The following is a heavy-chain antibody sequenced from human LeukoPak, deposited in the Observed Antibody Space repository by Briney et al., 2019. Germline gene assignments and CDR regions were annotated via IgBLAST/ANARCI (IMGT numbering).Heavy chain of an antibody. CDR1: GGSISSYY. CDR2: IYTSGST. Sequence: SETLSLTCTVSGGSISSYYWSWIRQPAGKGLEWIGRIYTSGSTNYNPSLKSRVTMSVDTSKNQFSLKLSSVTAADTAVYYCARDAGNHSSLYYYYGMDVWGQGTTVTVSS. V-gene: IGHV4-4*07. CDR3: ARDAGNHSSLYYYYGMDV. D-gene: IGHD6-13*01. J-gene: IGHJ6*02.